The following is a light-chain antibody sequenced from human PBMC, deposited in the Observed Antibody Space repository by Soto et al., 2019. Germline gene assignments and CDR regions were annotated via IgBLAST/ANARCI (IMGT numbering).Light chain of an antibody. J-gene: IGKJ4*01. CDR2: GAS. Sequence: EIVMTQSPDTLSVSPGERATLSCRASQSIINNLAWYQQKPGQPPRLLIYGASIRATGFPARFSGSGSGTEFTLTISSLQSEDFAVYYCQQYNDWSPLTFGGGTKVEIK. CDR1: QSIINN. V-gene: IGKV3-15*01. CDR3: QQYNDWSPLT.